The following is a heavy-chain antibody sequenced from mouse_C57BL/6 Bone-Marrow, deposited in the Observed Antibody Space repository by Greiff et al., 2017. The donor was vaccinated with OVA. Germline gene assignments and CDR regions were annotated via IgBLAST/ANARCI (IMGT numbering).Heavy chain of an antibody. V-gene: IGHV1-26*01. CDR1: GYTFTDSY. CDR2: INPNNGGT. Sequence: EVQLQQSGPELVKPGASVKISCKASGYTFTDSYMNWVKQSHGKSLEWIGDINPNNGGTSYNQKFKGKATLTVDKSSSTAYMELRSLTSEDSAVYYCARSVGPYYAMDYWGQGTSVTVSS. J-gene: IGHJ4*01. D-gene: IGHD4-1*01. CDR3: ARSVGPYYAMDY.